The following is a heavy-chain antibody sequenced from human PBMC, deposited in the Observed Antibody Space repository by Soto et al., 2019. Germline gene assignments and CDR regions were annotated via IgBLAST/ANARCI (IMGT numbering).Heavy chain of an antibody. CDR3: FGGNGGPQ. CDR1: DFTVRNYW. J-gene: IGHJ4*02. CDR2: IKPDGSAT. Sequence: GSLRLSCATSDFTVRNYWMNWVRQAPGKGLEWVANIKPDGSATNYVDSVKGRFTISRDNVRNSVSLQMNSLRVEDTAVYCCFGGNGGPQWGQGTLVTVSS. D-gene: IGHD3-16*01. V-gene: IGHV3-7*03.